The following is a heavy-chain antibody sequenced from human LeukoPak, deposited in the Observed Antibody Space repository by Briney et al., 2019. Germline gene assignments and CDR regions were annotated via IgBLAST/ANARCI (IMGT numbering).Heavy chain of an antibody. D-gene: IGHD3-10*01. V-gene: IGHV3-48*02. CDR1: GSIFSSYG. CDR2: ISSSGSTI. Sequence: PGGSLRLSCADSGSIFSSYGMSWVCQAPGKGLEWVSYISSSGSTIYYADSVRGRFTTSRDNAQNLLYLQMNSLRDEDTAMYYCTRGYLSGSNYQWGQGTLVTVSS. J-gene: IGHJ4*02. CDR3: TRGYLSGSNYQ.